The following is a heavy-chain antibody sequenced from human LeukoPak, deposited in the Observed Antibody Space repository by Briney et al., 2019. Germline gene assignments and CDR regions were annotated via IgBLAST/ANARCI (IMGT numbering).Heavy chain of an antibody. D-gene: IGHD5-18*01. CDR2: IYYSGST. J-gene: IGHJ6*03. CDR3: ARVSGGRGYSSMAGYYYYYYYMDV. CDR1: GYSISSGYY. Sequence: PSETLSLTCTVSGYSISSGYYWGWIRQPPGKGLEWIGSIYYSGSTYYNPSLKSRVTISVDTSKNQFSLKLSSVTAADTAVYYCARVSGGRGYSSMAGYYYYYYYMDVWGKGTTVTVSS. V-gene: IGHV4-38-2*02.